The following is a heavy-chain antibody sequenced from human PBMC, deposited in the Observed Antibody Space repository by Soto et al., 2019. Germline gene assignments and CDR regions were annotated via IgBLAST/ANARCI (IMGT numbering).Heavy chain of an antibody. D-gene: IGHD6-19*01. CDR1: GYTFSRYW. CDR2: IYPADSNT. J-gene: IGHJ5*02. CDR3: VRHAVFSSSLGWFDP. V-gene: IGHV5-51*01. Sequence: PGESLKISCQGSGYTFSRYWIGWGRQMPGKGLEWMGIIYPADSNTRYSPSFQGQVTMSVDKSISTAYLQWRSLQASDTAMYYCVRHAVFSSSLGWFDPWGQGTLVTVSS.